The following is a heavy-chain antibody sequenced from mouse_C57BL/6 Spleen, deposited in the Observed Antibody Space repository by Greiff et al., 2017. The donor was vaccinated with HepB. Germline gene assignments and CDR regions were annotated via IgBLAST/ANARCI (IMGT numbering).Heavy chain of an antibody. CDR2: INPSTGGT. CDR3: ARSGGSVYYYAMDY. V-gene: IGHV1-42*01. Sequence: VQLKESGPELVKPGASVKISCKASGYSFTGYYMNWVKQSPEKSLEWIGEINPSTGGTTYNQKFKAKATLTVDKSSSTAYMQLKSLTSEDSAVYYCARSGGSVYYYAMDYWGQGTSVTVSS. J-gene: IGHJ4*01. D-gene: IGHD1-1*01. CDR1: GYSFTGYY.